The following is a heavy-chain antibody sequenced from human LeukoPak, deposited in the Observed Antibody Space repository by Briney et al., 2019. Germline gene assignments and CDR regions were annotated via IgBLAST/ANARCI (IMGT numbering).Heavy chain of an antibody. V-gene: IGHV4-59*01. Sequence: SETLSLTCTVSGGSISSYYWSWIRQPPGKVLEWIGYIYYSGTTNYNPSLKGRVTISVDTSKNQFSLKLTSVTAADTAVYYCARVSWFPGTSYYYMDVWGKGTTVTVSS. D-gene: IGHD1-1*01. J-gene: IGHJ6*03. CDR1: GGSISSYY. CDR2: IYYSGTT. CDR3: ARVSWFPGTSYYYMDV.